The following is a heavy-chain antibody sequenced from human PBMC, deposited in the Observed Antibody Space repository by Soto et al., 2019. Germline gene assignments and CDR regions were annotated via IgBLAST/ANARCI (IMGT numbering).Heavy chain of an antibody. V-gene: IGHV4-59*01. Sequence: SETLSLTCSVSGGSISIFYWSWIRQPPGKGLEWIGHIYYSGSTNYNPSLKSRVTMSLGTSKNQFSLKLNSVTAADTAVYYCARVRNGLDVWGQGTTVTVSS. J-gene: IGHJ6*02. CDR1: GGSISIFY. CDR3: ARVRNGLDV. CDR2: IYYSGST.